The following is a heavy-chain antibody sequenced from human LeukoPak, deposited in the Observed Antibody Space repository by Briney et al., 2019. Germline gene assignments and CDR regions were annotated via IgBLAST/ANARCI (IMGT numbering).Heavy chain of an antibody. CDR3: ARVKVATKNYYYYYGMDV. CDR2: MNPDSGGT. Sequence: ASVKVPCKASGYAFTDYYIQWVRQAPGQGLEWMGWMNPDSGGTNNAERFQGRVTMTRDTSISTAYMELSSLTSDDSAVFFCARVKVATKNYYYYYGMDVWGQGTTVTVSS. J-gene: IGHJ6*02. D-gene: IGHD2-15*01. CDR1: GYAFTDYY. V-gene: IGHV1-2*02.